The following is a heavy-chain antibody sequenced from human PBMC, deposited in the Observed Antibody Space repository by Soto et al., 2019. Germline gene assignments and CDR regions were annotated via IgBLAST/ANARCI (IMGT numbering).Heavy chain of an antibody. V-gene: IGHV1-69*02. Sequence: ASVKVSCKASGGTFSSYTISWVRQAPGQGLEWMGRIIPILGIANCAQKFQGRVTITADKSTSTAYMELSSLRSEDTAVYYCAINPRHRGSSSWYSGDAFDIWGQGTMVTVSS. CDR1: GGTFSSYT. CDR2: IIPILGIA. CDR3: AINPRHRGSSSWYSGDAFDI. D-gene: IGHD6-13*01. J-gene: IGHJ3*02.